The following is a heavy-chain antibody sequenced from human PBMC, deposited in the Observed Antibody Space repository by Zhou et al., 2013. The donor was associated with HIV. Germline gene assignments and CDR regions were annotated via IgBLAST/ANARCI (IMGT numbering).Heavy chain of an antibody. CDR1: GYPLTDLL. CDR2: FDPDDRET. D-gene: IGHD4-4*01. J-gene: IGHJ3*02. Sequence: QVHLVQSGAEVKKPGASVKVSCKVSGYPLTDLLIHWVRLAPGSGPEWMGRFDPDDRETTYSQKFQGRVTMTGDISSDTAFFEATSLKPDDTAMYYCAIDRVLQQRLENTLAIWGQGTLVSVSS. V-gene: IGHV1-24*01. CDR3: AIDRVLQQRLENTLAI.